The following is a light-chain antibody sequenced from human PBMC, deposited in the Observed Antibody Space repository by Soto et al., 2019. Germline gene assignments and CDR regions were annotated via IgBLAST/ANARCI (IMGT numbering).Light chain of an antibody. CDR1: QSISIW. J-gene: IGKJ5*01. V-gene: IGKV1-5*03. CDR3: QQYEDYSIT. CDR2: KAS. Sequence: IQMTQSPSTLSASVGARVTITCGASQSISIWLAWYQQKPGKAPKLRIYKASSLESVVQSRFSGSESGTEVTLTISSLQPDDLATYYGQQYEDYSITFGQATRLEI.